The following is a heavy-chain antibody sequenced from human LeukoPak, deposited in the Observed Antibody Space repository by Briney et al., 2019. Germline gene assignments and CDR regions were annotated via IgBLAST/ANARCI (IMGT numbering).Heavy chain of an antibody. CDR2: ISYDGSNK. J-gene: IGHJ4*02. V-gene: IGHV3-30*18. CDR3: AKDVYYYDSSGLFDY. D-gene: IGHD3-22*01. CDR1: GFTFSSYG. Sequence: GGSLRLSCAASGFTFSSYGMHWVRQAPGKGLEWVAVISYDGSNKYYADSVKGRFTISRDNSKNTLYLQMNSLGAEDTAVYYCAKDVYYYDSSGLFDYWGQGTLVTVSS.